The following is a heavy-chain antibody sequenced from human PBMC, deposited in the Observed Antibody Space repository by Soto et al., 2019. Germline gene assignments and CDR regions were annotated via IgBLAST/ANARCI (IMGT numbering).Heavy chain of an antibody. CDR1: GYTFTSYG. J-gene: IGHJ3*02. Sequence: ASVKVSCKASGYTFTSYGISWVRQAPGQGLEWMRWISAYNGNTNYAQKLQSRDTMTTNTSTSTVYLELSSLRSDDTAVYYCARDPRHDSSGYYFTDDAFDIWG. CDR3: ARDPRHDSSGYYFTDDAFDI. D-gene: IGHD3-22*01. V-gene: IGHV1-18*01. CDR2: ISAYNGNT.